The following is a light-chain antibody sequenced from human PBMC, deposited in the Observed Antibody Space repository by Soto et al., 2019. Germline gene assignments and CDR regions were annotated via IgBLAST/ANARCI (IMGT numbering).Light chain of an antibody. J-gene: IGLJ1*01. CDR2: EVS. Sequence: QSALTQPASVSGSPGQSITISCTGTSSDVGGYNYVSWYQQHPGKAPKLMIYEVSNRPSGVSNRVSGSKSGNTASLTISGLQAEDEADYCCCSYTSSSSYVFGTGTKLTVL. CDR3: CSYTSSSSYV. V-gene: IGLV2-14*01. CDR1: SSDVGGYNY.